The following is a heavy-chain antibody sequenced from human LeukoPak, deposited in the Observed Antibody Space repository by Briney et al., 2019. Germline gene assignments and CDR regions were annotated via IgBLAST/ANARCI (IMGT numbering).Heavy chain of an antibody. CDR3: AQQPWGYCSSTSCPKGAFDI. Sequence: PSETLSLTCTVSGGSISSGSYYWSWIRQPAGKGLEWIGRIYTSGSTNYNPSLKSRATISVDTSRNQFSLKLSSVTAADTAVYYCAQQPWGYCSSTSCPKGAFDIWGQGTMVTVSP. D-gene: IGHD2-2*01. CDR1: GGSISSGSYY. V-gene: IGHV4-61*02. J-gene: IGHJ3*02. CDR2: IYTSGST.